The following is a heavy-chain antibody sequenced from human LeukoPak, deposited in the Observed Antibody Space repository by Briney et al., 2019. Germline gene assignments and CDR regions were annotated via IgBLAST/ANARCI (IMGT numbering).Heavy chain of an antibody. CDR2: ISWNSGSI. CDR1: GFTFDDYA. Sequence: SGGSLRLSCAASGFTFDDYAMHWVRQAPGKGLEWVSGISWNSGSIGYADSVKGRFTISRDNAKNTLYLQMNSLRAEDTAVYYCARRSQYSSSYHYYYYTDVWGKGTTVTVSS. J-gene: IGHJ6*03. D-gene: IGHD6-6*01. V-gene: IGHV3-9*01. CDR3: ARRSQYSSSYHYYYYTDV.